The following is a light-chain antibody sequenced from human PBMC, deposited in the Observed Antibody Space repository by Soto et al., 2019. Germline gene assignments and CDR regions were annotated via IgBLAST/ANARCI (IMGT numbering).Light chain of an antibody. CDR2: EVS. Sequence: PSPAAAVCGSPAQSYCISFTGTSSDVGNYKYVSWYQQHPGKATKLMIYEVSNLPPGVSNRFSGSKYGNTASLTISGLQAEDETDYYCFSYSSSGTYVFGTGTKVTVL. CDR1: SSDVGNYKY. J-gene: IGLJ1*01. V-gene: IGLV2-14*01. CDR3: FSYSSSGTYV.